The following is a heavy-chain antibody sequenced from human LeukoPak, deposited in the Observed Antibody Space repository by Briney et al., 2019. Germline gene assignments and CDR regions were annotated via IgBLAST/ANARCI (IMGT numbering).Heavy chain of an antibody. D-gene: IGHD3-10*01. J-gene: IGHJ4*02. CDR2: IYYSGST. V-gene: IGHV4-39*01. CDR1: GGSISSSSYY. CDR3: ASYRWDGSGRHFDY. Sequence: SETLSLTCTVSGGSISSSSYYWGWIRQPPGKGLEWIGSIYYSGSTYYNPSLKSRVTISVDTSKNQFSLKLSSVTAADTAVYYCASYRWDGSGRHFDYWGQGTLVTVSS.